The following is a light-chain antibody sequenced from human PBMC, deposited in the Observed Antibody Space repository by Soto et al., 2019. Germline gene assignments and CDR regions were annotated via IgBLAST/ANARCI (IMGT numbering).Light chain of an antibody. Sequence: DIQMTQSPSSLSASVGDRVTITCRASQSISSYLNWYQQKPGKAPKLLIYAASSLQSVVPSRFSGSGSGTDFTLTISILQPEDLATYYCQQSYSTLWTFGQGTKVEIK. CDR2: AAS. CDR3: QQSYSTLWT. CDR1: QSISSY. V-gene: IGKV1-39*01. J-gene: IGKJ1*01.